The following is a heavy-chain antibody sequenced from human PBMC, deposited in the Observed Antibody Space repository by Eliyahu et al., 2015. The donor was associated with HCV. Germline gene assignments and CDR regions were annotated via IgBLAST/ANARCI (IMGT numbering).Heavy chain of an antibody. CDR2: IYNTGSA. V-gene: IGHV4-4*07. CDR3: AREIYPYGYGIDY. CDR1: GGSIGSYY. J-gene: IGHJ4*02. Sequence: QVQLQESGPGLVKASGTLSLTCTVSGGSIGSYYWNWIRQPAGKGLEWIWRIYNTGSANYNPSLKGRVAMSVDTSKNQFSLNVNSVTAADTAVYYCAREIYPYGYGIDYWGQGTLVTVSS. D-gene: IGHD5-18*01.